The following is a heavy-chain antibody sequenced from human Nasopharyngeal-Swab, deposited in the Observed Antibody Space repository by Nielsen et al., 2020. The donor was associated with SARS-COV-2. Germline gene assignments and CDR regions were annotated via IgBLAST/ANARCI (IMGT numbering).Heavy chain of an antibody. CDR2: INPNSGGT. CDR3: AMSIAVAGTGWFDP. J-gene: IGHJ5*02. D-gene: IGHD6-19*01. Sequence: REAPGQGLEWMGRINPNSGGTNYAQKFQGRVTMTRDTSISTAYMELSRLRSDDTAVYYCAMSIAVAGTGWFDPWGQGTLVTVSS. V-gene: IGHV1-2*06.